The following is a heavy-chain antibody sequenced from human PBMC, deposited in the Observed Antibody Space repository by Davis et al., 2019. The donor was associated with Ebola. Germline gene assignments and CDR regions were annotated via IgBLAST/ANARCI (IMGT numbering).Heavy chain of an antibody. CDR1: GYTFTGHS. V-gene: IGHV1-2*06. D-gene: IGHD4-17*01. J-gene: IGHJ6*04. Sequence: AASVKVSCKTSGYTFTGHSIHWVRQAPGQGLEWMGRINPNSGVTNYAQKFQGRVTMTRDTSTNTAYMELSRLRSDDTAVYYCARDGMTTGVLYYNYGMDVWGKGTTVTVSS. CDR2: INPNSGVT. CDR3: ARDGMTTGVLYYNYGMDV.